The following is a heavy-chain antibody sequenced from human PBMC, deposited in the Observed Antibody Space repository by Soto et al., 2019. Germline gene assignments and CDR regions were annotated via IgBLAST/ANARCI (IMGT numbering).Heavy chain of an antibody. J-gene: IGHJ3*02. CDR2: IFPIFGTA. D-gene: IGHD2-15*01. V-gene: IGHV1-69*13. Sequence: ASVKVSCKASGGTFSSYAISWVRQAPGQGLEWMGGIFPIFGTANYAQKLQGRVTITADESTSTAYMELSSLRSEDTAVYYCARVGCSGGSCYNPSRIYDAFDIWGQGTMVTVSS. CDR3: ARVGCSGGSCYNPSRIYDAFDI. CDR1: GGTFSSYA.